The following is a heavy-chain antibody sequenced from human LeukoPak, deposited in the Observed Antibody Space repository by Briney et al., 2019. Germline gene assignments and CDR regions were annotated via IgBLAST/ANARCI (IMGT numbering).Heavy chain of an antibody. Sequence: SVKVSCKASGGTFSSYGISWVRQAPGQGLERMGGIIPIFGTVNYAERFQGRVTITADESTSTAYMELSSLRSEDTAVYYCAIVGAAVTTFSWFDPWGQGTLVTVSS. J-gene: IGHJ5*02. V-gene: IGHV1-69*13. CDR1: GGTFSSYG. CDR3: AIVGAAVTTFSWFDP. CDR2: IIPIFGTV. D-gene: IGHD4-17*01.